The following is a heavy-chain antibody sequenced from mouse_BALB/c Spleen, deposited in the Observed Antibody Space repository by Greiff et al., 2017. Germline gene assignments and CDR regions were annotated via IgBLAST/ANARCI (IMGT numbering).Heavy chain of an antibody. V-gene: IGHV3-2*02. CDR3: ARKSSYEFDY. J-gene: IGHJ2*01. CDR1: GYSITSDYA. CDR2: ISYSGST. Sequence: EVKLMESGPGLVKPSQSLSLTCTVTGYSITSDYAWNWIRQFPGNKLEWMGYISYSGSTSYNPSLKSRISITRDTSKNQFFLQLNSVTTEDTATYYCARKSSYEFDYWGQGTTLTVSS. D-gene: IGHD1-1*01.